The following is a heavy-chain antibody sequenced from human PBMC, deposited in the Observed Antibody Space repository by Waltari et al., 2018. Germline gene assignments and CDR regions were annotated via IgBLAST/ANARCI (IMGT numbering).Heavy chain of an antibody. V-gene: IGHV4-39*01. CDR2: IDSSATI. CDR1: GDSISSSSFY. D-gene: IGHD3-9*01. CDR3: ARSGNYDILTGYSPDAFDV. J-gene: IGHJ3*01. Sequence: QVQLQESGPGLVKPSETLSLTCSVSGDSISSSSFYWGWLRQPPGKGLEWVGTIDSSATIYYNPSLNRRVTISEDTSKNQVSLRLRSVTAADTAVYYCARSGNYDILTGYSPDAFDVWGQGTMVTVSS.